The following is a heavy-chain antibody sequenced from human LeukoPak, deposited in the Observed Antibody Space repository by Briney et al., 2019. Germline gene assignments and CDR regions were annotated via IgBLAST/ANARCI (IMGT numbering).Heavy chain of an antibody. D-gene: IGHD2-2*01. CDR2: IYHSGST. J-gene: IGHJ5*02. CDR1: GVSISTGGYS. V-gene: IGHV4-30-2*01. CDR3: ARVPAALNWFDP. Sequence: SETLSLTCAVSGVSISTGGYSWSWIRQPPGKGLEWIGYIYHSGSTYYNPSLKSRVTISVDRSKNQFSLKLSSVTAADTAVYYCARVPAALNWFDPWGQGTLVTVSS.